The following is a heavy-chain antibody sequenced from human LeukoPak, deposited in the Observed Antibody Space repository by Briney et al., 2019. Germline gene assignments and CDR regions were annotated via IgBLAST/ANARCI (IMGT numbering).Heavy chain of an antibody. D-gene: IGHD2-2*01. CDR1: GFTFSSYS. Sequence: GGSLRLSRAASGFTFSSYSMNWVRQAPGKGLEWVSSISSSSSYIYYADSVKGRFTISRDNAKNSLYLQLNSLRAEDTAVYYCARRRYCTSSSCLLERDAFDIWGQGTMVTVFS. CDR3: ARRRYCTSSSCLLERDAFDI. V-gene: IGHV3-21*01. CDR2: ISSSSSYI. J-gene: IGHJ3*02.